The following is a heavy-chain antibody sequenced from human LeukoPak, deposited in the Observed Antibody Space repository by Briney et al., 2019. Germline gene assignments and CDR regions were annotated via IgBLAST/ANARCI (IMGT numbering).Heavy chain of an antibody. CDR2: ISYDGSNK. J-gene: IGHJ4*02. D-gene: IGHD3-9*01. CDR3: ASAYYDILTGYYHEFDY. CDR1: GFAFSNYV. Sequence: GGSLRLSCAASGFAFSNYVMHWVRQAPGKGLEWVAVISYDGSNKYYADSVKGRFTISRDNSKNTLYLQMNSLRAEDTAVYYCASAYYDILTGYYHEFDYWGQGTLVTVSS. V-gene: IGHV3-30-3*01.